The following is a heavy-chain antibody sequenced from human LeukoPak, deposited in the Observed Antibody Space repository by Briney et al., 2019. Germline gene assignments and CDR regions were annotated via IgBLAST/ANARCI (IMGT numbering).Heavy chain of an antibody. CDR3: ARQSAGEVVVAATAFDW. CDR2: VSTYNGDT. J-gene: IGHJ4*02. V-gene: IGHV1-18*01. D-gene: IGHD2-15*01. Sequence: GASVKVSCKASGYSFDAYGISWVRQAPGQGLEWLGWVSTYNGDTNYAQNLQGRVSMTTDTSTSTVFMELRSLRSDDTAVYYCARQSAGEVVVAATAFDWWGRGTLVTVSS. CDR1: GYSFDAYG.